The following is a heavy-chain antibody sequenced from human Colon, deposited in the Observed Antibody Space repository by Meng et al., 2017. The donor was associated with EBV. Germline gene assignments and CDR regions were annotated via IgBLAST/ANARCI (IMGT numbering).Heavy chain of an antibody. D-gene: IGHD5-18*01. CDR3: ARGGYYSFDY. Sequence: QGQLQGSGPGLVDPSQTLSLTCTVSGGSIRSVYWWTWVRQSPGKGLEWIGEIYHSGSTNYNPSLKSRVTISVDKSKNQFSLKLTSVTAADTAVYYCARGGYYSFDYWGQRTLVTVSS. CDR2: IYHSGST. V-gene: IGHV4-4*02. CDR1: GGSIRSVYW. J-gene: IGHJ4*02.